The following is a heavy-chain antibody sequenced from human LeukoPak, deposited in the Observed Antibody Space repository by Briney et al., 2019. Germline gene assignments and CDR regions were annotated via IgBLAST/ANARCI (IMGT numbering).Heavy chain of an antibody. CDR3: ARTGDSSGWGLAYY. V-gene: IGHV1-24*01. J-gene: IGHJ4*02. CDR2: FDPEDGET. D-gene: IGHD6-19*01. Sequence: ASVKVSCKVSGYTLTELSMHWVRQAPGKGLEWMGGFDPEDGETIYAQKFQGRVTMTRDTSTSTVYMELSSLRSEDTAVYYCARTGDSSGWGLAYYWGQGTLVTVSS. CDR1: GYTLTELS.